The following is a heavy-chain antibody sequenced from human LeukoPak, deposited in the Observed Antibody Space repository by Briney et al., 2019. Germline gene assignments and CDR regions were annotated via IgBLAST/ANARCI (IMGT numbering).Heavy chain of an antibody. D-gene: IGHD1-26*01. CDR2: IYSGGNT. CDR3: VRREFTTNSWDY. J-gene: IGHJ4*02. Sequence: GGSLRLSCAASGFTVSTNYMSWVRQAPGKGLEWVSVIYSGGNTYYADSVKGRFTISRDHSKNTLYLQMNSLRAEDTAVYYCVRREFTTNSWDYWRQGTLVTVSS. V-gene: IGHV3-53*01. CDR1: GFTVSTNY.